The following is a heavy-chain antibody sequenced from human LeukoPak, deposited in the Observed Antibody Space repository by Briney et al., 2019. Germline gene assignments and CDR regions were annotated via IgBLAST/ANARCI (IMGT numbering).Heavy chain of an antibody. CDR1: GGSISSYY. Sequence: SETLSLTCTVSGGSISSYYWSWIRQPPGKGLEWIGYIYYSGSTNYNPSLKSRVTISVDTSKNQFSLKLSSVTAADTAVYYCARDSGEMATMVFDYWGQGTLVTVSS. CDR2: IYYSGST. V-gene: IGHV4-59*01. J-gene: IGHJ4*02. CDR3: ARDSGEMATMVFDY. D-gene: IGHD5-24*01.